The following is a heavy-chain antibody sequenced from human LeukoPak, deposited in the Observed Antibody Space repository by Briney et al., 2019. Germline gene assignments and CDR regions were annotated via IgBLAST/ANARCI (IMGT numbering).Heavy chain of an antibody. CDR1: GGSFSGYY. CDR3: ARVLQQYYYYYMDV. V-gene: IGHV4-34*01. J-gene: IGHJ6*03. D-gene: IGHD3-10*01. CDR2: INHSRST. Sequence: SETLSLTCAVYGGSFSGYYWSWIRQPPGKGLEWIGEINHSRSTNYNPSLKSRVTISVDTSKNQFSLKLSSVTAADTAVYYCARVLQQYYYYYMDVWGKGTTVTVSS.